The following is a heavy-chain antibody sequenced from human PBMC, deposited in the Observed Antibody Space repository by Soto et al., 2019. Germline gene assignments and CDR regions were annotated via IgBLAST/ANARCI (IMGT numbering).Heavy chain of an antibody. CDR1: GGSIISGNW. V-gene: IGHV4-4*02. D-gene: IGHD4-17*01. CDR3: ARDRGVTTGVGWFDP. Sequence: QVQLQESGPGLVNPSGTLSLTCAVSGGSIISGNWWSWVRQPPGKGLEWIGEIYYSGSTNYNPSLSSRVTISVDKSKNRFSLKLNSVTAAGTAVYYCARDRGVTTGVGWFDPWGQGILVAVS. CDR2: IYYSGST. J-gene: IGHJ5*02.